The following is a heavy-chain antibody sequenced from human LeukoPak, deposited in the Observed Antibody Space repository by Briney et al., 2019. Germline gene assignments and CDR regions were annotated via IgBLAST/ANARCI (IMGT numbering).Heavy chain of an antibody. CDR2: ISSRSGLI. Sequence: GGSLRLSCAPSGFTFSSYSMHWVRQAPGKGLEWVSYISSRSGLIQYADSVKGRFTISRDNAKNSPYLQMNSLRDEDTAVYYCARDDSSGHGIENWGQGILVTVSS. V-gene: IGHV3-48*02. CDR3: ARDDSSGHGIEN. CDR1: GFTFSSYS. D-gene: IGHD3-22*01. J-gene: IGHJ4*02.